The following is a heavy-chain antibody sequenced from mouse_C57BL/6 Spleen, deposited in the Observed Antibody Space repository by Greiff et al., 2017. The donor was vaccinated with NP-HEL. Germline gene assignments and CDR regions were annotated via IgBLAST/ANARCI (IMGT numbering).Heavy chain of an antibody. J-gene: IGHJ2*01. CDR2: INPNNGGT. V-gene: IGHV1-26*01. CDR1: GYTFTDYY. Sequence: EVQLQQSGPELVKPGASVKISCKASGYTFTDYYMNWVKQSHGKSLEWIGDINPNNGGTSYNQKFKGKATLTVDKSSSTAYMELRSLTSEDSAVYYCARGGPLDYWGQGTTLTVSS. CDR3: ARGGPLDY.